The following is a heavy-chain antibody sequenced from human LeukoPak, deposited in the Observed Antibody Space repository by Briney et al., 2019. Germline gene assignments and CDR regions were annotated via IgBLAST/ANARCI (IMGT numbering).Heavy chain of an antibody. Sequence: SETLSLTCTVSGGSISSYYWSWIRQPPGKGLEWIGYIYYSGSTNYNPSLKSRVTISVDTSKNQFSLKLSSVTAADTAVYYCARLTYGSGSYYKPKFDYWGQGTLVTVSS. CDR3: ARLTYGSGSYYKPKFDY. CDR2: IYYSGST. D-gene: IGHD3-10*01. J-gene: IGHJ4*02. CDR1: GGSISSYY. V-gene: IGHV4-59*01.